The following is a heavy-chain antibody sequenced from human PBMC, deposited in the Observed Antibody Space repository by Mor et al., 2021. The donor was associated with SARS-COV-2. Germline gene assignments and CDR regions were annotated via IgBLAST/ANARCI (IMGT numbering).Heavy chain of an antibody. CDR3: AKNREGGGQIYYYDGMDV. D-gene: IGHD3-16*01. V-gene: IGHV3-23*01. J-gene: IGHJ6*02. Sequence: GRFTISRDNSKNTLYLQMNSLRAEDTAVYYCAKNREGGGQIYYYDGMDVWGQGTAVTVSS.